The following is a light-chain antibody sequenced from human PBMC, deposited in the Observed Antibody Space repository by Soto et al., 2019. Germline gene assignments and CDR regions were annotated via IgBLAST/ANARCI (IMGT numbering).Light chain of an antibody. J-gene: IGLJ1*01. CDR2: EVS. V-gene: IGLV2-18*02. CDR1: SSDIGNYNH. CDR3: NSYTSSASYV. Sequence: QSALTQPPSVSGSPGQSVTISCTGTSSDIGNYNHVCWYQQPPGTAPKLIIYEVSNRPSGVPDRFSGSKSGNTASLTISGLQAEDEADYYCNSYTSSASYVFGTGTKLTVL.